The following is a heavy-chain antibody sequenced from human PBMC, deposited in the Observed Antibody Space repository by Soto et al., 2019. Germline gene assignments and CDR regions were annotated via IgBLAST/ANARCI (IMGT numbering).Heavy chain of an antibody. V-gene: IGHV1-8*01. CDR3: ARMATSGTLNWFDP. Sequence: LVKVSWTAAGYSFSVDLGCRGSKDTGQGLEWMGWMNPNSGNGGYAQKFQGRVTMTRDTSTSTAYMELSSLASDDTAIYYCARMATSGTLNWFDPWVQGSLVTGSS. CDR1: GYSFSVD. J-gene: IGHJ5*02. CDR2: MNPNSGNG.